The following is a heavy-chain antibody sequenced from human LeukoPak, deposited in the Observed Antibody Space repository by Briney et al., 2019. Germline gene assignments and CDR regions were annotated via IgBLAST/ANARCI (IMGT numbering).Heavy chain of an antibody. V-gene: IGHV4-59*08. D-gene: IGHD5-18*01. Sequence: SETLSLTCTVPGGSISSYYWSWVRQPPGKGLEWIGYIYYSGSTNYNPSLKSRVTISVDTSKNQFSLKLSSVTAADTAVYYCARQLRYSYGGYYYGMDVWGQGTTVTVSS. J-gene: IGHJ6*02. CDR3: ARQLRYSYGGYYYGMDV. CDR1: GGSISSYY. CDR2: IYYSGST.